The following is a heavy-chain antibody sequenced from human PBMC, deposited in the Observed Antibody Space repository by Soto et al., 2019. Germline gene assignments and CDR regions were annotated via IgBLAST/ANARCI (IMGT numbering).Heavy chain of an antibody. Sequence: EAHLVESGGGLVQPGGSLRLSCAFSGFSFDEHAMHWVRQDPGKGLEWVAGLLWHGDRPGYADSVKGRFTISRDSAKDFLYLQMNSLRTEDTPLYYCGKDLTPGGLESWGQGTLVTVSS. CDR2: LLWHGDRP. CDR3: GKDLTPGGLES. V-gene: IGHV3-9*01. J-gene: IGHJ4*02. CDR1: GFSFDEHA. D-gene: IGHD2-15*01.